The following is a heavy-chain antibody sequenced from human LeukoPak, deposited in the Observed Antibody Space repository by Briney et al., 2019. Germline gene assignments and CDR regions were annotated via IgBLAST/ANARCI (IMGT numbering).Heavy chain of an antibody. CDR1: GFTFSSYE. D-gene: IGHD4-17*01. V-gene: IGHV3-48*03. Sequence: AGGSLRLSCAASGFTFSSYEMNWVRQAPGKGLEWVSYISSSGSTIYYADSVKGRFTISRDNAKNSLYLQMNSLRAEDMAVYYCARDPGDNDAFDIWGQGTMVTVSS. CDR3: ARDPGDNDAFDI. J-gene: IGHJ3*02. CDR2: ISSSGSTI.